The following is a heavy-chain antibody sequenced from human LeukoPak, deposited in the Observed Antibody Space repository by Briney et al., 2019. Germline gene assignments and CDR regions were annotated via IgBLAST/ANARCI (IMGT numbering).Heavy chain of an antibody. CDR3: ARGSNTYYYDSSGYWDLDY. V-gene: IGHV3-7*01. J-gene: IGHJ4*02. Sequence: GGSLRLSCAASGFTFSSYWMSWVRQAPGKGLEWVANIKQDGSEKYYVDSVKGRFTISRDNAKNSLHLQMNSLRAEDTAVYYCARGSNTYYYDSSGYWDLDYWGQGTLVTVSS. D-gene: IGHD3-22*01. CDR2: IKQDGSEK. CDR1: GFTFSSYW.